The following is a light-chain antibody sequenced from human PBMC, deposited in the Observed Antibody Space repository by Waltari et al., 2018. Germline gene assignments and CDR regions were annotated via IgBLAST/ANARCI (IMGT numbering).Light chain of an antibody. CDR1: TSDVGSYTL. V-gene: IGLV2-23*02. CDR3: CSYAGNSIYV. J-gene: IGLJ1*01. Sequence: QSALTQPASVSGSPGQSITISCTGTTSDVGSYTLVSWYQHHPGKAPKLIIFEVSERPSRVFNRFSGPKSGNTASLTISGLQAEDEADYHCCSYAGNSIYVFGTGTRVTVL. CDR2: EVS.